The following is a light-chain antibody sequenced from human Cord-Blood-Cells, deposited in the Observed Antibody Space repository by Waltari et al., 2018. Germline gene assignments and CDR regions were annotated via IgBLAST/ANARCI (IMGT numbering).Light chain of an antibody. Sequence: EIVLTQPPGTLSLSPGERATLSCRASQSVSSSYLAWYQQKPGQAPRLPIYGASSRATGIPDRFSGSGSGTDFTLTISRLEPEDFAVYYCQQYGSSPPYTFGQGTKLEIK. CDR1: QSVSSSY. CDR3: QQYGSSPPYT. J-gene: IGKJ2*01. V-gene: IGKV3-20*01. CDR2: GAS.